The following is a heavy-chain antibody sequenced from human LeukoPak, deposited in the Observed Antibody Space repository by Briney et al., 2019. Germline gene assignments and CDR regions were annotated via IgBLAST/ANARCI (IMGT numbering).Heavy chain of an antibody. CDR1: GGSISGDY. V-gene: IGHV4-59*12. CDR3: ARDVGSMVRGVIGTNWFDP. J-gene: IGHJ5*02. D-gene: IGHD3-10*01. Sequence: SETLSLTCTVSGGSISGDYWSCIREPPGGGLGWSGYIYYRGVTNYNPPLKRRVTISADTSNNQFSLKLSSVTAADTAVYYCARDVGSMVRGVIGTNWFDPWGQGTLVTVSS. CDR2: IYYRGVT.